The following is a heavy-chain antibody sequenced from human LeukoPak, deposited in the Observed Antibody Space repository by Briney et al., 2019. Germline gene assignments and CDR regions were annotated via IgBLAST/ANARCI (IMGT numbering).Heavy chain of an antibody. CDR3: AREWGIAVIDY. CDR1: GFTFSSYS. D-gene: IGHD6-19*01. Sequence: GGSLRLSCAASGFTFSSYSMNWVRQAPGKGLEWVSSISSSSSYIYYADSVKGRFTISRDNAKNSLYLQKNSLRAEDTAVYYCAREWGIAVIDYWGQGTLVTVSS. CDR2: ISSSSSYI. V-gene: IGHV3-21*01. J-gene: IGHJ4*02.